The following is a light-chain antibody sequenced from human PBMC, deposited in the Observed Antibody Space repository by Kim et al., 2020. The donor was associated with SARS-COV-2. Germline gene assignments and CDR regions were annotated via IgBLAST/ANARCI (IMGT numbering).Light chain of an antibody. CDR2: YDS. Sequence: SYELTQPPSVSVAPGKTARITCGGNNIGSKSVHWYQQKPGQAPVLVIYYDSDRPSGIPERFSGSNSGNTATLTISRVEAGDGADYYCQVWDSSSDQEVFGGGTQLTVL. J-gene: IGLJ2*01. CDR1: NIGSKS. CDR3: QVWDSSSDQEV. V-gene: IGLV3-21*04.